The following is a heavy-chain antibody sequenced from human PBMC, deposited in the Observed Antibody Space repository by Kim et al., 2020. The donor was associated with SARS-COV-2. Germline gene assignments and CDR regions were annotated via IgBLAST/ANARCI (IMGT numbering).Heavy chain of an antibody. J-gene: IGHJ6*02. Sequence: GGSLRLSCAASGFTFSSYAMHWVRQAPGKGLEWVAVISYDGSNKYYADSVKGRFTISRDNSKNTLYLQMNSLRAEDTAVYYCARTRSGWYYYYGMDVWGQGTTVTVSS. CDR1: GFTFSSYA. D-gene: IGHD6-19*01. CDR2: ISYDGSNK. V-gene: IGHV3-30-3*01. CDR3: ARTRSGWYYYYGMDV.